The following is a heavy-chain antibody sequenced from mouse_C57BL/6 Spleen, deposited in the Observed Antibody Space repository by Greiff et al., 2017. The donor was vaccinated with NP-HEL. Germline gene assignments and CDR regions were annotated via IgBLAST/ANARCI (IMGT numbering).Heavy chain of an antibody. V-gene: IGHV1-59*01. J-gene: IGHJ1*03. CDR2: IDPSDSYT. CDR3: ARRITTVAYWYFDV. Sequence: QVQLQQPGAELVRPGTSVKLSCKASGYTFTSYWMPWVKQRPGQGLEWIGVIDPSDSYTNYNQKFKGKATLTVDTSSSTAYMQLSSLTSEDSAVYYCARRITTVAYWYFDVWGTGTTVTVSS. D-gene: IGHD1-1*01. CDR1: GYTFTSYW.